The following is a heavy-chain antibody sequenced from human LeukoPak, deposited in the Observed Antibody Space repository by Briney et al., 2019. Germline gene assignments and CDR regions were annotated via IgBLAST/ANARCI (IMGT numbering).Heavy chain of an antibody. CDR3: ASSRLRLGELSSDPFFDY. CDR1: GGTFSSYA. V-gene: IGHV1-69*13. D-gene: IGHD3-16*02. J-gene: IGHJ4*02. Sequence: ASVKVSCTASGGTFSSYAISWVRQAPGQGLEWMGGIIPIFGTANYAQKFQGRVTITADESTSTAYMELSSLRSEDTAVYYCASSRLRLGELSSDPFFDYWGQGTLVTVSS. CDR2: IIPIFGTA.